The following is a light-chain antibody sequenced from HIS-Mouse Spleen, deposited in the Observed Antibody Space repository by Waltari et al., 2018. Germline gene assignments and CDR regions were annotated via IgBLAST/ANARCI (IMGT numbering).Light chain of an antibody. J-gene: IGLJ3*02. CDR1: SSDVGGSNS. CDR2: DVS. V-gene: IGLV2-14*03. CDR3: SSYTSSSTWV. Sequence: QSALTQPASVSGSPGQSITISCTGTSSDVGGSNSVPWYQQHPGKAPKPMIYDVSNRPSGVSNRFSGSKSGNTASLTISGLQAEDEADYYCSSYTSSSTWVFGGGTKLTVL.